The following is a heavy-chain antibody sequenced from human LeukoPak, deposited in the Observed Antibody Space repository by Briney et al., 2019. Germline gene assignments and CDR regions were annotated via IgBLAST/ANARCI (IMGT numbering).Heavy chain of an antibody. Sequence: GGSLRLSCAASGFTFSSYSMNWVRQAPGKGLEWVSAISGSGGSTYYADSVKGRFTISRDNSKNTLYLQMNSLRAEDTAVYYCTTEGDAGYYYYYYMDVWGKGTTVTVSS. CDR2: ISGSGGST. J-gene: IGHJ6*03. V-gene: IGHV3-23*01. CDR1: GFTFSSYS. CDR3: TTEGDAGYYYYYYMDV. D-gene: IGHD3-10*01.